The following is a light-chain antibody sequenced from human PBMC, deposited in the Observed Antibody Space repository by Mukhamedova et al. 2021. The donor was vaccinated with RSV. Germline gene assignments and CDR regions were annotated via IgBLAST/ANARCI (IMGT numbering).Light chain of an antibody. V-gene: IGKV1-27*01. CDR2: ASS. Sequence: WYQRRVHGKVPDLLIYASSTLQSGVPSRFSGSGSGTDFTLTISSLQPEDVATYYCQKYNSAPITFGQGTRLEIK. J-gene: IGKJ5*01. CDR3: QKYNSAPIT.